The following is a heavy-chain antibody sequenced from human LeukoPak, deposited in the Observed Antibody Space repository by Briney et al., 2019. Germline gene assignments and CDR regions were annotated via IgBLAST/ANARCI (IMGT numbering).Heavy chain of an antibody. V-gene: IGHV1-2*02. Sequence: GASVKVSCKASGYTFTYYYMHWVRQAPGQGLEWMGWINPYSGDTNYAQKFQGRVTMTRDTSISTAYMELSRLRSDDTAVYYCARGRSIAAADWFDPWGQGTLVTVSS. D-gene: IGHD6-13*01. J-gene: IGHJ5*02. CDR2: INPYSGDT. CDR3: ARGRSIAAADWFDP. CDR1: GYTFTYYY.